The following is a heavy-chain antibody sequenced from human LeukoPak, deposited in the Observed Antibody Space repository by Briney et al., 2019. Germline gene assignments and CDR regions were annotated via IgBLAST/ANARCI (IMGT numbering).Heavy chain of an antibody. D-gene: IGHD5-24*01. CDR3: AKDHPDGSRDYYYYYGMDV. CDR1: GFTFSSYA. CDR2: ISGSGGST. V-gene: IGHV3-23*01. J-gene: IGHJ6*02. Sequence: GGSLRLSCAASGFTFSSYAMSWVRQAPGKGLEWVSAISGSGGSTYYADFVKGRFTISRDNSKNTLYLQMNSLRAEDTAVYYCAKDHPDGSRDYYYYYGMDVWGQGTTVTVSS.